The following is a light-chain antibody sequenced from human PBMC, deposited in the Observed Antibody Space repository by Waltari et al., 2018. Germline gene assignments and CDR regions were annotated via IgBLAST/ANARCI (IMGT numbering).Light chain of an antibody. Sequence: QSALTQPATVSGSPTQSITISCTGTSSAVGSYTLVSWYQQHPGKAPKPMIFDVNKRPSGISNRFSGPTSGNTASRTLSGRQAEDEAEYYCCSYAGSITFVFGGGTKLTVL. CDR2: DVN. CDR3: CSYAGSITFV. V-gene: IGLV2-23*02. CDR1: SSAVGSYTL. J-gene: IGLJ2*01.